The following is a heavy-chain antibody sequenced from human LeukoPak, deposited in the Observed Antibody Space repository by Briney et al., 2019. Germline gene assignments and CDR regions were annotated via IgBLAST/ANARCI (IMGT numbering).Heavy chain of an antibody. CDR2: FDPEDGET. Sequence: ASVKDSCKVSGYTLTESSMHWVRQAPGKGLEWMGGFDPEDGETIYAQKFQGRVTMTEDTSTDTAYMELSSLRSEDTAVYYCATDLRYYDSSGYYWWGQGTLVTVSS. CDR3: ATDLRYYDSSGYYW. D-gene: IGHD3-22*01. V-gene: IGHV1-24*01. CDR1: GYTLTESS. J-gene: IGHJ4*02.